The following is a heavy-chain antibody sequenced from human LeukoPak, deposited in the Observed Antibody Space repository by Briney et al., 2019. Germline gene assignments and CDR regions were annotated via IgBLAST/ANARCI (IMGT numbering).Heavy chain of an antibody. CDR3: AREMGSGSLDY. CDR1: GGSISGSSYY. CDR2: IYYSGST. J-gene: IGHJ4*02. D-gene: IGHD1-1*01. V-gene: IGHV4-39*07. Sequence: PSETLSLTCTVSGGSISGSSYYWGWIRQPPGKGLEWIGSIYYSGSTYYNPSLKSRVTISVDRSKNQFSLKLSSVTAADTAVYYCAREMGSGSLDYWGQGTLVTVSS.